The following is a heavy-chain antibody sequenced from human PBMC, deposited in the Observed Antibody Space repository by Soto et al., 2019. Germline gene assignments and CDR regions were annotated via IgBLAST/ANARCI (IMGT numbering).Heavy chain of an antibody. CDR2: IGPMFGTA. J-gene: IGHJ6*02. D-gene: IGHD6-6*01. CDR1: GGTFANFI. V-gene: IGHV1-69*01. CDR3: ARIGIYSSCLSQYSGMDV. Sequence: QVQLVQSGAEVKEPGSSVKVSCKASGGTFANFIMNWVRQTPGQGLEWMGGIGPMFGTATYAEKFQGRVTSSAHESTSTAYMTRTRLQSEDTAGYSCARIGIYSSCLSQYSGMDVWGQGTTATSS.